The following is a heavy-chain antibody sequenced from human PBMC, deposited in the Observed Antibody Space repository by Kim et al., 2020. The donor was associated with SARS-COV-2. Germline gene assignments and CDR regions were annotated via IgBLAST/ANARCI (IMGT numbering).Heavy chain of an antibody. CDR2: TA. J-gene: IGHJ3*02. D-gene: IGHD1-26*01. CDR3: AEGDDAFDI. V-gene: IGHV1-69*01. Sequence: TANYAQKFQGRVTITADESTSTAYMGLSSLRSEDTAVYYCAEGDDAFDIWGQGTMVTVSS.